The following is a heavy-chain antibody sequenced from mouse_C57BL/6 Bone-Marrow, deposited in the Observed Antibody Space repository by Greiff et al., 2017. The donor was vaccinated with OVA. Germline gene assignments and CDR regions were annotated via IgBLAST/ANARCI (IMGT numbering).Heavy chain of an antibody. Sequence: EVQLQQSGPELVKPGASVKIPCKASGYTFTDYNMDWVKKSDGKSLEWSGDIKRNNGGTIYNQKFKGKATLTVDKSSSTAYMELRSLTSEDTAVYYCARSLPYYFDYWGQGTTLTVSS. CDR2: IKRNNGGT. J-gene: IGHJ2*01. CDR1: GYTFTDYN. V-gene: IGHV1-18*01. CDR3: ARSLPYYFDY.